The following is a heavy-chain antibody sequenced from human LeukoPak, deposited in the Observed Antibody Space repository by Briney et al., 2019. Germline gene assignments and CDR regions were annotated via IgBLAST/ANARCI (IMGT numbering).Heavy chain of an antibody. CDR2: IYCSGST. CDR1: GGSISSYY. Sequence: SETLSLTCTVSGGSISSYYWSWIRQPPGKGLEWIGYIYCSGSTYYNPSLKSRVTISVDTSKNQFSLKLSSVTAADTAVYYCARANWNFIDYWGQGTLVTVSS. D-gene: IGHD1-7*01. CDR3: ARANWNFIDY. V-gene: IGHV4-4*09. J-gene: IGHJ4*02.